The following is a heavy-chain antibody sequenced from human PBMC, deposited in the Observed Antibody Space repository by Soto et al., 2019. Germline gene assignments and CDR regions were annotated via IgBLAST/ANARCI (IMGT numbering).Heavy chain of an antibody. J-gene: IGHJ4*02. CDR3: ARASYFRPSGSYYFVS. CDR2: VYSNGNT. CDR1: DDSLTTNKYA. V-gene: IGHV4-31*03. Sequence: QVQLQESGPGLVKPSQTLSLTCTVSDDSLTTNKYAWTWIRQNPEKGLEWTGYVYSNGNTRSSPSLQSRVSMSVDPSKSHCSLRLSSVTAADTAVYFCARASYFRPSGSYYFVSWGQGTLVTVSS. D-gene: IGHD3-10*01.